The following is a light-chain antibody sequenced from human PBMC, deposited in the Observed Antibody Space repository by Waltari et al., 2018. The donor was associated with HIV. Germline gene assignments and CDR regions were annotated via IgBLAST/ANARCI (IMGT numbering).Light chain of an antibody. CDR3: ATWDDSLSGLWV. J-gene: IGLJ3*02. Sequence: PTQPPSASGTTGQSVTISCSRSSSNIESNYLYSYQQPPGPAPQLLIYSNNQRPSGFPDRFSGSKSGTSASLAISGLRSEDEAEYYCATWDDSLSGLWVFGGGTKLTVL. CDR1: SSNIESNY. V-gene: IGLV1-47*01. CDR2: SNN.